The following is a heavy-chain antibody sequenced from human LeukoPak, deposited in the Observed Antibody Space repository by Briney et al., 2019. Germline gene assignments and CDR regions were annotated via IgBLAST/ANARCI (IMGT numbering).Heavy chain of an antibody. CDR1: GYTFTSYG. V-gene: IGHV1-18*01. J-gene: IGHJ6*03. Sequence: ASVKVSCKASGYTFTSYGISWVRQAPGQGLEWMGWIRAYNGNTNYAQKLQGRVTMTTDTSTSTAYMELRSLRSDDTAVYYCARATTESGYSYGYINDYYYYYMDVWGKGTTVTVSS. D-gene: IGHD5-18*01. CDR2: IRAYNGNT. CDR3: ARATTESGYSYGYINDYYYYYMDV.